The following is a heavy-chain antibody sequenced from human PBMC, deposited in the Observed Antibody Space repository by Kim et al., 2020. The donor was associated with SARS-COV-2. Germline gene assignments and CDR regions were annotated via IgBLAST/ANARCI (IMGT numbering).Heavy chain of an antibody. D-gene: IGHD3-10*01. V-gene: IGHV3-9*01. CDR3: AKDYYGSGLYYYGMDV. CDR2: ISWNSGSI. CDR1: GFTFDDYA. Sequence: GGSLRLSCAASGFTFDDYAMHWVRQAPGKGLEWVSGISWNSGSIGYADSVKGRFTISRDNAKNSLYLQMNSLRAEDTALYYCAKDYYGSGLYYYGMDVWGQGTTVTVSS. J-gene: IGHJ6*02.